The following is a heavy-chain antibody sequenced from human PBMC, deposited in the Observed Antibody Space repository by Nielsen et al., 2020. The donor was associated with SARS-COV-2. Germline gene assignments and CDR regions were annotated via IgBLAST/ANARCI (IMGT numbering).Heavy chain of an antibody. D-gene: IGHD4-17*01. Sequence: SETLSLTCTVSGGSISSYYWSWIRQPPGKGLEWIGYIYYSGSTNYNPSLKSRVTISVDTSKNQFFLKLSSVTAADTAVYYCARDYGDYGFDYWGQGTLVTVSS. CDR1: GGSISSYY. CDR2: IYYSGST. V-gene: IGHV4-59*01. CDR3: ARDYGDYGFDY. J-gene: IGHJ4*02.